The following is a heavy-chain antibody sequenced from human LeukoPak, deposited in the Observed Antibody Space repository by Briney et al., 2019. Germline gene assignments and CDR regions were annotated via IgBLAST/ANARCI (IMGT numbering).Heavy chain of an antibody. CDR3: ARWAGVTDQ. J-gene: IGHJ4*02. V-gene: IGHV3-7*01. Sequence: GGSLRLSCAASGFTFSSYWMSWVRQVPRKGPEWVANIKQDGSVEHYLDSVKGRFTISRDNAKNSLFLQMNSLIAEDTAVYYCARWAGVTDQWGQGTLVTVSS. CDR1: GFTFSSYW. D-gene: IGHD5-18*01. CDR2: IKQDGSVE.